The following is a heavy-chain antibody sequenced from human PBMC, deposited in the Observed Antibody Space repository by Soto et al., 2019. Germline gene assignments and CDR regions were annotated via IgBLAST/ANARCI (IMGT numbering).Heavy chain of an antibody. Sequence: PGESLKISCKASGYSFTSYWIGWVRQISGKGLEWMGSTYPEDSQTLYSPSFQGQVTISVDKSISTVYLQWSSLKASDPAMYYCARLVSSGSYTIPPDYWGRGTLVTVPS. D-gene: IGHD1-26*01. J-gene: IGHJ4*02. V-gene: IGHV5-51*01. CDR2: TYPEDSQT. CDR1: GYSFTSYW. CDR3: ARLVSSGSYTIPPDY.